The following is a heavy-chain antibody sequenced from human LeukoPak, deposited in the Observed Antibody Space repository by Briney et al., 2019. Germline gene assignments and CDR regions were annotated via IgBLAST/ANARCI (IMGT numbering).Heavy chain of an antibody. CDR2: IYYSGST. Sequence: SETLSLTCTVHGRSLSNAHWTSVRQPPGKGLEWIGYIYYSGSTKYHPSLKTRVTISVDTSKNQFSLKLSSVTAADTAVYYCARAYSSGWYYFDYWGQGTLVTVSS. CDR1: GRSLSNAH. V-gene: IGHV4-59*08. D-gene: IGHD6-19*01. J-gene: IGHJ4*02. CDR3: ARAYSSGWYYFDY.